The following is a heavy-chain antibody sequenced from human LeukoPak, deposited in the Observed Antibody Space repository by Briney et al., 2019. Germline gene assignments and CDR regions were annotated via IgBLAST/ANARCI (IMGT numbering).Heavy chain of an antibody. CDR1: GFALSSYG. D-gene: IGHD3-10*01. Sequence: GRSLRLSCAASGFALSSYGMHWVRQAPGKGLEWVAVIWYDGSNKYYADSVKGRFTISRDNSKNTLYLQMNSLRAEDTAVYYCAKDPMVRGLTYDDWGQGTLVTVSS. V-gene: IGHV3-33*06. CDR3: AKDPMVRGLTYDD. J-gene: IGHJ4*02. CDR2: IWYDGSNK.